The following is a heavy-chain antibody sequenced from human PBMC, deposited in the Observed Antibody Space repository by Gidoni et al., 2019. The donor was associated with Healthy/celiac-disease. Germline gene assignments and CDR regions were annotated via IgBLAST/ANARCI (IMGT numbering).Heavy chain of an antibody. D-gene: IGHD3-16*01. CDR3: ASSGGTWYFDY. CDR2: ISVSGGST. V-gene: IGHV3-23*01. J-gene: IGHJ4*02. Sequence: EVQLLESGGGWVQPGGSLRLSCAASGSTFSSYAMSWVRQAPGKGLAWVSAISVSGGSTYYADSVKGRFTISRDNSKNTLYLQMNSLRAEDTAVYYCASSGGTWYFDYWGQGTLVTVSS. CDR1: GSTFSSYA.